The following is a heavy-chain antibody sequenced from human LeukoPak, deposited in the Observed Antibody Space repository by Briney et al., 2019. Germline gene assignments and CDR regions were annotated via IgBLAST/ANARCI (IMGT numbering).Heavy chain of an antibody. CDR1: GFSFSTYG. CDR3: ARDQAEWFGEWSTMDV. D-gene: IGHD3-10*01. J-gene: IGHJ6*03. CDR2: IWYDASGQ. V-gene: IGHV3-33*01. Sequence: GGSLRLSCAASGFSFSTYGMHWVRQAPGKGLEWVAMIWYDASGQHYADSVKGRFTISRDTSKNTLYIQMNSLRAEDTAVYYCARDQAEWFGEWSTMDVWGKGTTVTVSS.